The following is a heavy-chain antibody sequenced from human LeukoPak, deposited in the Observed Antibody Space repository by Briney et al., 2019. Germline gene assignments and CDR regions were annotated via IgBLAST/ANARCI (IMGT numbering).Heavy chain of an antibody. CDR3: ARHFYSNSLGY. J-gene: IGHJ4*02. CDR2: IYPGDSDT. V-gene: IGHV5-51*01. Sequence: GESLKISCKGSGYSFSSYWIGWVRQMPGKGLEWMGIIYPGDSDTRYSPSFQGQVTISADRSSSTAYLQWSSLKASDTAIYYCARHFYSNSLGYWGQGTLVTVSS. CDR1: GYSFSSYW. D-gene: IGHD6-13*01.